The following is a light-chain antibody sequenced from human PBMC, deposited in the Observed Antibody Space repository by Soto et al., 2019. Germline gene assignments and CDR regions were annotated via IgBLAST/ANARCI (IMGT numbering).Light chain of an antibody. V-gene: IGKV1-5*03. CDR2: KAS. Sequence: DIRMTQSPSTLSASVGDRVTITCRASQSISSWLAWYQRKPGKAPKLLIYKASNLESGVPSRFSGSGSGTDFTLTIASLQTEDFSTYYCQQSDSTPYTFGQGTKGDIK. J-gene: IGKJ2*01. CDR3: QQSDSTPYT. CDR1: QSISSW.